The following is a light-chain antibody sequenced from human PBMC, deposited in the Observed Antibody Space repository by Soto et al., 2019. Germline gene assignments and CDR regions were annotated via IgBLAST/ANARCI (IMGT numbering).Light chain of an antibody. V-gene: IGLV2-14*01. CDR2: EVS. Sequence: QSVLTQPASVSGSPGQSITISCTGTSSDVGGYNYVSWYQQQSGKAPKLMIHEVSNRPSGVSNRFSGSKSGNTASLTISGLQAEEEADYYCSSYTSSRAYVFGIGTKATVL. J-gene: IGLJ1*01. CDR3: SSYTSSRAYV. CDR1: SSDVGGYNY.